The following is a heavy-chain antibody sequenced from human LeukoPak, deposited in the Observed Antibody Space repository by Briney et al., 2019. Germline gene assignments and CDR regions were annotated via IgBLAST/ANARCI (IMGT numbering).Heavy chain of an antibody. CDR2: FIPIFGTT. CDR3: ARHQEAAAASGYFDY. V-gene: IGHV1-69*13. CDR1: GSTLSSDS. J-gene: IGHJ4*02. D-gene: IGHD6-13*01. Sequence: ASVKVSCKASGSTLSSDSISWVRQAPGLGLEWMGSFIPIFGTTNFAQKFRGRVTITADESTDTAYTELSSLKSDDTAMYYCARHQEAAAASGYFDYWGQGTLLTVSS.